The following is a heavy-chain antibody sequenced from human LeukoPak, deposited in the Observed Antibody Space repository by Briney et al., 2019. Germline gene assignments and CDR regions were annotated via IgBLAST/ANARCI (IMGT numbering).Heavy chain of an antibody. J-gene: IGHJ1*01. Sequence: SVKVSCKASGAPISSYPITWVRQAPGQGLEWMGRVIPILGLANYAQKFQGRVTITADKSTSTAYMELSSLGSEDTAVYYCAKNQYYDILTGYYTDAEYFQHWGQGTLVTVSS. D-gene: IGHD3-9*01. CDR3: AKNQYYDILTGYYTDAEYFQH. CDR1: GAPISSYP. CDR2: VIPILGLA. V-gene: IGHV1-69*02.